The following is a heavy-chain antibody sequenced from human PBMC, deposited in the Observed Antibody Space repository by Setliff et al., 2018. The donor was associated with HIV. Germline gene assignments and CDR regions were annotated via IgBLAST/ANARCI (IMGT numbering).Heavy chain of an antibody. CDR2: TPYRGRT. D-gene: IGHD3-22*01. CDR1: GDSIVFDDSTRSYH. V-gene: IGHV4-39*07. J-gene: IGHJ5*02. CDR3: ASRIYYYDSNNFLREEGFDP. Sequence: SETLSLTCRLSGDSIVFDDSTRSYHCSWIRQPPGKGLEWIGSTPYRGRTNYNPSLRSRVTISLDTSTSQFSLRLNSVTAADTAHYFCASRIYYYDSNNFLREEGFDPWGQGTLVTAPQ.